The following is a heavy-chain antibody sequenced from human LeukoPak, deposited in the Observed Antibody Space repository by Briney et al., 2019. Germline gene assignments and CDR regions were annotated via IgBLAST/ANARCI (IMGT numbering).Heavy chain of an antibody. V-gene: IGHV4-30-2*01. CDR2: IYHSGST. CDR3: ARERYSSSSIYFDY. CDR1: GGSISSGGYY. Sequence: SQTLSLTCTVSGGSISSGGYYWSWIRQPPGKGLEWIGYIYHSGSTYYNPSVKSRVTISVDRSKNQFSLKLSSVTAADTAVYYCARERYSSSSIYFDYWGQGTLVTVSS. D-gene: IGHD6-6*01. J-gene: IGHJ4*02.